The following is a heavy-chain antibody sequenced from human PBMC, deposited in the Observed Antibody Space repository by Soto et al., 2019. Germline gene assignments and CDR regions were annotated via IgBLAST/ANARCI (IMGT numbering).Heavy chain of an antibody. D-gene: IGHD2-15*01. J-gene: IGHJ4*02. CDR3: AKFVPRYCRGGSCHFGDY. Sequence: LSLSCAASGFTFSSYGMHWVRQAPGKGLEWVAVISYDGSNKYYADSVKGRFTISRDNSKNTLYLQMNSLRAEDTAVYYCAKFVPRYCRGGSCHFGDYWGQGTLVTVSS. CDR1: GFTFSSYG. CDR2: ISYDGSNK. V-gene: IGHV3-30*18.